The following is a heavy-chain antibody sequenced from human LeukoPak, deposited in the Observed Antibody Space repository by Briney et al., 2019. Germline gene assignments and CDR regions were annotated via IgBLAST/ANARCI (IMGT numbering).Heavy chain of an antibody. Sequence: GGSLRLSCAASGFTFSSYWMSWVRQAPGKGLEWVANIKQDGSEKYYVDSVKGRFTISRDNAKNSLYLQMNSLRAEDTAVYYCARDYGSGSYYNYYYGMDVWGQGTTVTVSS. D-gene: IGHD3-10*01. CDR2: IKQDGSEK. CDR3: ARDYGSGSYYNYYYGMDV. CDR1: GFTFSSYW. J-gene: IGHJ6*02. V-gene: IGHV3-7*01.